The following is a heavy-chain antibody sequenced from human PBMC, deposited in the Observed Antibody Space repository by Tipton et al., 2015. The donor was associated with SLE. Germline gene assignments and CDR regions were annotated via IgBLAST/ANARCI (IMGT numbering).Heavy chain of an antibody. CDR3: ARQSWGTGKWELHFDY. D-gene: IGHD1-26*01. Sequence: GLVKPSETLSLTCAVYGGSLSGYYWSWIRQPPGKGLEWIGEINHSGSTNYNPSLKSRVTISVDTSKNQFSLKLSSVTAADTAVYYCARQSWGTGKWELHFDYWGQGTLVTVSS. CDR1: GGSLSGYY. V-gene: IGHV4-34*01. CDR2: INHSGST. J-gene: IGHJ4*02.